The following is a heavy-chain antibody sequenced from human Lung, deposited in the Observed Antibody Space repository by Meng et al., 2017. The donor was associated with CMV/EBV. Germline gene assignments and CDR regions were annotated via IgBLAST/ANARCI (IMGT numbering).Heavy chain of an antibody. V-gene: IGHV4-59*12. D-gene: IGHD2-15*01. CDR2: IYYSGST. CDR1: GGPISGYY. CDR3: ARGGSVGYCRDSACWGYLNY. Sequence: SETLSLXXTVSGGPISGYYWSWVRQPPGSGLEWIAYIYYSGSTTYNPSLKSRVTVSLDLSKNQFSLKLNSVTAADTAVYYCARGGSVGYCRDSACWGYLNYWGQEALVTVSP. J-gene: IGHJ4*02.